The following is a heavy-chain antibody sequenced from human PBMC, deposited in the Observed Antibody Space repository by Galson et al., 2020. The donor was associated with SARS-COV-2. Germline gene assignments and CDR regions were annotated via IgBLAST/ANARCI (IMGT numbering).Heavy chain of an antibody. V-gene: IGHV4-30-4*01. CDR3: ARASWRQQLHL. Sequence: SETLSLTCNVSGASISSGDYYWSWIRQPPGKGPEWIGHISYSGNTYYVPSVRSRVTISLDASMNQFSLNLDSVTAADTAVYYCARASWRQQLHLWGLGKMVTVSS. D-gene: IGHD6-13*01. J-gene: IGHJ3*01. CDR1: GASISSGDYY. CDR2: ISYSGNT.